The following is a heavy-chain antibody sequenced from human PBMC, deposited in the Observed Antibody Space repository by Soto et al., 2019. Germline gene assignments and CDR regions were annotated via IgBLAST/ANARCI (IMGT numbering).Heavy chain of an antibody. V-gene: IGHV1-3*01. D-gene: IGHD3-3*01. Sequence: ASVTVSCKASGYTFTSYAMHWVRQAPGQRLEWMGWINAGNGNTKYSQKFQGRVTITRDTSASTAYMELSSLRSEDTAVYYCARVRSPYDFWSGYPDLDYWGQGTLVTVSS. CDR2: INAGNGNT. CDR1: GYTFTSYA. CDR3: ARVRSPYDFWSGYPDLDY. J-gene: IGHJ4*02.